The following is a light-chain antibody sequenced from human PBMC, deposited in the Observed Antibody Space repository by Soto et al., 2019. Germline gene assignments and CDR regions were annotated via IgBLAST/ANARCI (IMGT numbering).Light chain of an antibody. V-gene: IGKV4-1*01. J-gene: IGKJ1*01. Sequence: DIVMTQSPDSLAVSLGERATINCKSSQSVLYSSNNKNYLAWYQQKPGQPPKLLIYWASTRESGVPDRISGSGSGTDFTLTISSLQAEDVAVYYCHQYYSTPPTFGQGTKVEIK. CDR3: HQYYSTPPT. CDR2: WAS. CDR1: QSVLYSSNNKNY.